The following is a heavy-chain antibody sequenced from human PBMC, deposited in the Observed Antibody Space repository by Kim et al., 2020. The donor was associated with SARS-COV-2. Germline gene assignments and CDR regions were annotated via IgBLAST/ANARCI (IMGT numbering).Heavy chain of an antibody. D-gene: IGHD6-19*01. J-gene: IGHJ4*02. CDR2: ISYDGSNK. V-gene: IGHV3-30*18. Sequence: GGSLRLSCAASGFTFSSYGMHWVRQAPGKGLEWVAVISYDGSNKYYADSVKGRFTISRDNSKNTLYLQMNSLRAEDTAVYYCAKDLAVAGTLGSDYWGQGTLVTVSS. CDR1: GFTFSSYG. CDR3: AKDLAVAGTLGSDY.